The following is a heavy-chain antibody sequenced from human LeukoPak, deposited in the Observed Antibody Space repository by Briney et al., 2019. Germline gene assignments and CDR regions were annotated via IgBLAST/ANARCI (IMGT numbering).Heavy chain of an antibody. D-gene: IGHD2-2*01. V-gene: IGHV4-59*01. Sequence: SETLSLTCTVPAGSISSYYWSWIRQPPGKGLEWIGYIYYSGSTNYNPSLKSRVTISVDTSKNQFSLKLSSVTAADTAVYYCARTSTKMNWFYPWAQGTLVTVSS. J-gene: IGHJ5*02. CDR3: ARTSTKMNWFYP. CDR2: IYYSGST. CDR1: AGSISSYY.